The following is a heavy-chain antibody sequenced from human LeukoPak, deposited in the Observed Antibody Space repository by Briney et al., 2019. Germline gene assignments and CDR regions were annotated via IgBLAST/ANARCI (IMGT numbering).Heavy chain of an antibody. J-gene: IGHJ3*02. CDR3: AREAGSSWSRGLDI. CDR2: IYMSGST. D-gene: IGHD6-13*01. CDR1: GGSISSSSHY. Sequence: PSETLSLTCTVSGGSISSSSHYWSWIRQPAGKGLEWIGRIYMSGSTNYNSSLKSRVNMSVDTSKNQFSLNLSSVTAADTAVYYCAREAGSSWSRGLDIWGQGTVVTVSS. V-gene: IGHV4-61*02.